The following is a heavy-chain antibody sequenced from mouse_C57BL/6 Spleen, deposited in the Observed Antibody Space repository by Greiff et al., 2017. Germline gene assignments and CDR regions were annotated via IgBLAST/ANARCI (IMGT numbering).Heavy chain of an antibody. CDR3: ARSMVLDY. V-gene: IGHV1-82*01. J-gene: IGHJ2*01. Sequence: VNVVESGPELVKPGASVKISCKASGYAFSSSWMNWVKQRPGKGLEWIGRIYPGDGDTNYNGKFKGKATLTADKSSSTAYMQLSSLTSEDSAVYFCARSMVLDYWGQGTTLTVSS. CDR1: GYAFSSSW. CDR2: IYPGDGDT. D-gene: IGHD2-2*01.